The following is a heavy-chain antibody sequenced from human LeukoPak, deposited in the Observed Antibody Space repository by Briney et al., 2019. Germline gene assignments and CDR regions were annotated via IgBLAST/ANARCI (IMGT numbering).Heavy chain of an antibody. J-gene: IGHJ4*02. Sequence: GGSLRLSCLASGFRFRDIAMHWVRQAPGRGLEWLAMISHDGSGNYYADSVRGRFTVSRDNSKSTLYLHMDGLGPDDTALYFCSRERRSLGSTSLEQWGQGTVVRVS. CDR3: SRERRSLGSTSLEQ. D-gene: IGHD2-15*01. CDR2: ISHDGSGN. V-gene: IGHV3-30*04. CDR1: GFRFRDIA.